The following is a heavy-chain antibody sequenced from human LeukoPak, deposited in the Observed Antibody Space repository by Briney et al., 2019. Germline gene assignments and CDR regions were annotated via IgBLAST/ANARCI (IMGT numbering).Heavy chain of an antibody. V-gene: IGHV1-2*02. CDR1: GYTLTSYG. Sequence: GASVKVSCKASGYTLTSYGISWVRQAPGQGLEWMGWINPNSGGTNYAQKFQGRVTMTRDTSISTAYMELSRLRSDDTAVYYCARDLLRRIAVEERRGNWFDPWGQGTLVTVSS. D-gene: IGHD6-19*01. J-gene: IGHJ5*02. CDR3: ARDLLRRIAVEERRGNWFDP. CDR2: INPNSGGT.